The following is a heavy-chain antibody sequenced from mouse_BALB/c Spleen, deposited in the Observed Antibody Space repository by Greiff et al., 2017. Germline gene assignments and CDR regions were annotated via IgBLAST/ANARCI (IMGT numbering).Heavy chain of an antibody. CDR2: IRLKSNNYAT. J-gene: IGHJ2*01. Sequence: DVKLVESGGGLVQPGGSMKLSCVASGFTFSNYWMNWVRQSPEKGLEWVAEIRLKSNNYATHYAESVKGRFTISRDDSKSSVYLQMNNLRAEDTGIYYCTRVYGSSYLDYWGQGTTLTVSS. D-gene: IGHD1-1*01. V-gene: IGHV6-6*02. CDR1: GFTFSNYW. CDR3: TRVYGSSYLDY.